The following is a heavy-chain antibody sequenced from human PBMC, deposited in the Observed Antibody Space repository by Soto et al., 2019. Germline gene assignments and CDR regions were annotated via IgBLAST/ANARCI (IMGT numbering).Heavy chain of an antibody. CDR1: GYNFFTYA. D-gene: IGHD3-10*01. CDR3: ARDVWFGEVSPFQH. Sequence: QVELVQSGAEVKKPGASVKVSCKTSGYNFFTYALSWVRQAPGQGLEWIGWISAYNGTLKYAQKFKDRVTLTTDTSTNTVYMEMRGLRSEDTAVYVCARDVWFGEVSPFQHWGQGTPVTVSS. V-gene: IGHV1-18*01. CDR2: ISAYNGTL. J-gene: IGHJ1*01.